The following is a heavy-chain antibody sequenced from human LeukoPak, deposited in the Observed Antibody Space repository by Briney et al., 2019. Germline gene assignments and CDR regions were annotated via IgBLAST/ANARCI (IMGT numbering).Heavy chain of an antibody. CDR1: GFTFSSYW. J-gene: IGHJ5*02. CDR2: IYSGGST. Sequence: GGSLRLSCAASGFTFSSYWMSWVRQAPGKGLEWVSVIYSGGSTYYADSVKGRFTISRDNSKNTLYLQMNSLRAEDTAVYYCARDRRSSGWYLWFDPWGQGTLVTVSS. V-gene: IGHV3-66*01. D-gene: IGHD6-19*01. CDR3: ARDRRSSGWYLWFDP.